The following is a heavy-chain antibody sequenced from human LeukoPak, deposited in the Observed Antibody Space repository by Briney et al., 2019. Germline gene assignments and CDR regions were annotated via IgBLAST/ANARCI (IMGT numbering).Heavy chain of an antibody. D-gene: IGHD2-21*02. CDR3: ARLPMAVTPHVDY. V-gene: IGHV4-34*01. Sequence: PSETLSLTCAVYGGSFSGYYWSWIRQPPGKGLEWIGEINHSGSPNYNPSLKSRVTISIDTSKNQFSLKLSPVTAADTAVYHCARLPMAVTPHVDYWGQGTLVTVSS. CDR2: INHSGSP. J-gene: IGHJ4*02. CDR1: GGSFSGYY.